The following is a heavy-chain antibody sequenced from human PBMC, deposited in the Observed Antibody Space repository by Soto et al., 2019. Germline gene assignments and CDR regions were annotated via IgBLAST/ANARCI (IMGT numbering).Heavy chain of an antibody. CDR3: ARGVYGSGNYYTGPSAFDI. CDR1: GGTLSDHG. Sequence: QVQLEQSGAEVKKPGSSVKVSCKASGGTLSDHGVAWRRQAPGQGLEWMGGTIPVFNTAKYAQKFQGRVTVTADKFTNIAYMELSSLRSEDTAFYFCARGVYGSGNYYTGPSAFDIWGPGTMVIFSS. J-gene: IGHJ3*02. CDR2: TIPVFNTA. D-gene: IGHD3-10*01. V-gene: IGHV1-69*06.